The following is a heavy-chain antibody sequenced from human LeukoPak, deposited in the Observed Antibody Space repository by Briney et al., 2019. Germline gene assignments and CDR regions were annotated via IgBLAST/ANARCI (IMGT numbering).Heavy chain of an antibody. CDR3: ASEQRAARPLSYYMDV. CDR1: GYSISSGYY. D-gene: IGHD6-6*01. Sequence: PSETLSLTCAVSGYSISSGYYWGWIRQPPGKGLEWIGSIYHSGSTYYNPSLKSRVTISVDTSKNQFSLKLSSVTAADTAVYCCASEQRAARPLSYYMDVWGKGTTVTVSS. J-gene: IGHJ6*03. CDR2: IYHSGST. V-gene: IGHV4-38-2*01.